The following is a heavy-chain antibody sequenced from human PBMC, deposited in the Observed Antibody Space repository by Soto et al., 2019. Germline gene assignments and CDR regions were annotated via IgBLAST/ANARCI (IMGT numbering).Heavy chain of an antibody. Sequence: EVHLVESGGRLVQPGGSLRLSCAASGFTFSGYTMNWVRQAPGKGLDWVSFISSTSSTIYYADSVKGRFTISRDNAKKSLYLQMNSLTDEDTAVYYCARGNSGYDSRNFDYWGRGTLVTVSS. CDR3: ARGNSGYDSRNFDY. J-gene: IGHJ4*02. D-gene: IGHD5-12*01. V-gene: IGHV3-48*02. CDR1: GFTFSGYT. CDR2: ISSTSSTI.